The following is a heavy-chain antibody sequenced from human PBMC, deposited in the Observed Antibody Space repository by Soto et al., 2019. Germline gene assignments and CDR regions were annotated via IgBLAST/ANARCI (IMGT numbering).Heavy chain of an antibody. CDR1: GGSISSSSYY. V-gene: IGHV4-39*01. D-gene: IGHD3-3*01. Sequence: SETLSLTCTVSGGSISSSSYYWDWIRQPPGKGLEWIGSIYYSGSTYYNPSLKSRVTISVDTSKNQFSLKLSSVTAADTAVYYCARSQESITIFGVIYYYYGMDAWGQGTTVTVSS. CDR2: IYYSGST. CDR3: ARSQESITIFGVIYYYYGMDA. J-gene: IGHJ6*02.